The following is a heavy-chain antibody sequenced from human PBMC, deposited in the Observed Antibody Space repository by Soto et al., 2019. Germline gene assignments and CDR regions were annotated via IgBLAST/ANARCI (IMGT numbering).Heavy chain of an antibody. CDR1: GYTFTSYD. D-gene: IGHD5-18*01. CDR2: MNPNSGNT. V-gene: IGHV1-8*01. Sequence: ASVKVSCKASGYTFTSYDINWVRQATGQGLEWMGWMNPNSGNTGYAQKFQGRVTMTRNTSISTAYMELSSLRSEDTAVYYCARDSNAVDTAMVTWGCWGQGTLVTVSS. J-gene: IGHJ4*02. CDR3: ARDSNAVDTAMVTWGC.